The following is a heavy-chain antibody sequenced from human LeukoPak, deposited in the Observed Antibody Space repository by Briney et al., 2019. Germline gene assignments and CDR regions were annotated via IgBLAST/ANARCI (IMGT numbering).Heavy chain of an antibody. CDR1: GYSISSGYY. D-gene: IGHD2/OR15-2a*01. V-gene: IGHV4-38-2*02. CDR3: AGGGYGSTTLPFDY. CDR2: IYYSGST. J-gene: IGHJ4*02. Sequence: SETLSLTCTVSGYSISSGYYWGWIRQPPGKGLEWIGSIYYSGSTQYNPTLKTRVTISEDSSNNQFSLKVTSVTAADTAVYYCAGGGYGSTTLPFDYWGQGTLVIVSS.